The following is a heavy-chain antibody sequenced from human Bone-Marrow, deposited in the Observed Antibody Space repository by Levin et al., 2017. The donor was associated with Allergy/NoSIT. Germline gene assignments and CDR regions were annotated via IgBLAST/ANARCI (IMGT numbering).Heavy chain of an antibody. J-gene: IGHJ6*02. V-gene: IGHV4-30-4*01. CDR2: IYSSGNT. CDR1: GASISSNDYY. CDR3: ARDRDYYDSSGYDIVYYGMDV. Sequence: PSETLSLTCTVSGASISSNDYYWSWIRQPPGKGLEWIGYIYSSGNTHYNPSLKSRVTMSLDASKNQISLKLDSVTAADTAVYYCARDRDYYDSSGYDIVYYGMDVWGQGTTVTVSS. D-gene: IGHD3-22*01.